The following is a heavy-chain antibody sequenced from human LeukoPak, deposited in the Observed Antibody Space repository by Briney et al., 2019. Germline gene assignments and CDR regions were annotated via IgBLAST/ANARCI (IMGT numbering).Heavy chain of an antibody. D-gene: IGHD5-18*01. Sequence: SETLSLTCTVSGGSITSYYWSWIRQPPGKGLEWIGYIYYSGSTNYNPSLKSRVTISVDTSKNQFSLKLNPVTAADTAVYYCARVRRGYSYGYSSGYYEFHYFDYWGQGTLVTVSS. CDR1: GGSITSYY. CDR3: ARVRRGYSYGYSSGYYEFHYFDY. V-gene: IGHV4-59*01. CDR2: IYYSGST. J-gene: IGHJ4*02.